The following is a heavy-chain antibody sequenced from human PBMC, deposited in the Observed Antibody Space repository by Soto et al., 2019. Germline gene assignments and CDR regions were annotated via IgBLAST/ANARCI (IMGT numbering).Heavy chain of an antibody. V-gene: IGHV4-59*01. Sequence: SETLSLTCTVSGGSIGSYYWSWIRQPPGKGLEWIGHIYYTGSTSYNPSLKGRVTISIDTSENQFSLMLRSGTAADTAVYYCARHYFDSSGYYFALGLDVRGQGTTVTVSS. CDR2: IYYTGST. D-gene: IGHD3-22*01. CDR1: GGSIGSYY. J-gene: IGHJ6*02. CDR3: ARHYFDSSGYYFALGLDV.